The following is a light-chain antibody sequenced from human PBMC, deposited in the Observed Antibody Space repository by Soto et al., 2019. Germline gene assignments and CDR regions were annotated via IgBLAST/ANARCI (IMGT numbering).Light chain of an antibody. CDR3: QQYGSSLST. CDR2: ATS. V-gene: IGKV3-20*01. Sequence: EIVLTQSPGTLSLSPGDTAALSCRASQSVSSRYLAWYQQKSGQAPRLLIYATSSRATDIPDRFIGYGSGTDFTLTISGLEPEDFVVYYCQQYGSSLSTFGQGTKVEIK. J-gene: IGKJ1*01. CDR1: QSVSSRY.